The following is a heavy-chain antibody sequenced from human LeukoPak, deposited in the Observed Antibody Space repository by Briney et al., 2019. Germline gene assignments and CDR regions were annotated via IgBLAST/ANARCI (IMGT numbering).Heavy chain of an antibody. V-gene: IGHV4-38-2*02. J-gene: IGHJ3*02. Sequence: PSETLSLTCSVSGYSISSGYYWGWIRQPPGKGLEWIGSIYHSGSTYYNPSLKSRVTISVDTSKNQFSLKLSSVTAADTAVYYCARPMPHRGVQGAFDIWGQGTMVTVSS. CDR1: GYSISSGYY. D-gene: IGHD3-10*01. CDR2: IYHSGST. CDR3: ARPMPHRGVQGAFDI.